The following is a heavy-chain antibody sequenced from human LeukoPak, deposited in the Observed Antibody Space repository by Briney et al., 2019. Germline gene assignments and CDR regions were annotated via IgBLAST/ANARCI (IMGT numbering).Heavy chain of an antibody. V-gene: IGHV4-39*01. D-gene: IGHD3-10*01. Sequence: PSETLSLTCTVSGGSISSSSYYWGWIRQPPGKGLEWIGSIYYSGSTYYNPSLKSRVTISVDTSKNQFSLKLSSVTAADTAVYYCARGHYYGSGSYPFWGQGTLVTVSS. J-gene: IGHJ4*02. CDR2: IYYSGST. CDR1: GGSISSSSYY. CDR3: ARGHYYGSGSYPF.